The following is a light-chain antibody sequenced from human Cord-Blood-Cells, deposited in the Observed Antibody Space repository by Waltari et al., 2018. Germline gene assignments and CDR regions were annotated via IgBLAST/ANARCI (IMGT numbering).Light chain of an antibody. CDR3: CSYAGSYTFYV. CDR2: DVS. Sequence: QSALTQPRSVSGSPGQSVTISCTGTRSDVGGYNYVSCYQQHPGKAPKLMIYDVSKRPSGVPDRFSGSKSGNTASLTISGLQAEDEADYYCCSYAGSYTFYVFGTGTKVTVL. CDR1: RSDVGGYNY. J-gene: IGLJ1*01. V-gene: IGLV2-11*01.